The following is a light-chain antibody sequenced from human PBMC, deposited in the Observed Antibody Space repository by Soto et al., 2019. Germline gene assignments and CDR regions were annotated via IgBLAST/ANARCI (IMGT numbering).Light chain of an antibody. V-gene: IGLV4-69*01. J-gene: IGLJ3*02. CDR1: SGHSSYA. CDR2: INSDGRH. CDR3: QTWGTGIQV. Sequence: QLVLTQSPSASASLGASVKLTCTLSSGHSSYAIAWHQLQPEKGPRYLMKINSDGRHSKVDGIPDRFSGSSSGAERYLIISSLESEDEADYYCQTWGTGIQVFGGGTKVTVL.